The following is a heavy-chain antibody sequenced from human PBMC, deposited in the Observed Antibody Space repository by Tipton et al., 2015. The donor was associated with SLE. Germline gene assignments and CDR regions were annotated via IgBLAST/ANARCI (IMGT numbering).Heavy chain of an antibody. J-gene: IGHJ4*02. Sequence: SLRLSCIASGFTFGEYGMSWFRQAPGKGLEWVAIVWSDGNYADYSDSVEGRFIISRDNSRNTLYLQMDRLRVEDTAVYYCAKGEIGSMLKWGPGTLVTVSS. V-gene: IGHV3-33*06. CDR3: AKGEIGSMLK. CDR2: VWSDGNYA. CDR1: GFTFGEYG. D-gene: IGHD3-10*02.